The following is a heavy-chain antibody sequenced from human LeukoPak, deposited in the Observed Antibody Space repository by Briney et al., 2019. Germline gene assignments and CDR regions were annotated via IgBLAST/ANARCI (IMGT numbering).Heavy chain of an antibody. CDR1: GYTFTGYY. Sequence: GASVKVSCKASGYTFTGYYMHWVRQAPGQGLEWMGWINPNSGGTNYAQKFQGRVTMTRDTSISTAYMKLSRLKSDDTAVYYCATTFCSSTSCYFDYWGQGTLVTVSS. V-gene: IGHV1-2*02. J-gene: IGHJ4*02. CDR3: ATTFCSSTSCYFDY. D-gene: IGHD2-2*01. CDR2: INPNSGGT.